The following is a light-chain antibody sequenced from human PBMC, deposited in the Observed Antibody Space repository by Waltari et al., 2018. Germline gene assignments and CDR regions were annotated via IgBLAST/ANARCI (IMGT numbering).Light chain of an antibody. V-gene: IGLV2-14*03. CDR1: SSAVGSYTY. CDR2: EVT. CDR3: SSYTRTTTLYV. Sequence: QSALTQPASVSGSPGQSITISCTGTSSAVGSYTYVPWYQQHPGKAPKLLIFEVTDRPSGVSNRFSGSKSGNTASLTISGLQAEDEADYYCSSYTRTTTLYVFGTGTKVTVL. J-gene: IGLJ1*01.